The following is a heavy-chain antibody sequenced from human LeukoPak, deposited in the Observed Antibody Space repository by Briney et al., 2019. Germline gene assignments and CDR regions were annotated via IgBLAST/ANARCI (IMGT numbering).Heavy chain of an antibody. CDR2: IYYSGST. CDR3: ARVVAGLFDY. CDR1: GDSISVSFYY. J-gene: IGHJ4*02. D-gene: IGHD6-19*01. Sequence: SETLSLTCSVSGDSISVSFYYWGWLRQPPGKALEWIGSIYYSGSTYYNPSLKSRVTISVNTSKNQFSLKLSSVTAADTAVYYCARVVAGLFDYWGQGTLVTVSS. V-gene: IGHV4-39*07.